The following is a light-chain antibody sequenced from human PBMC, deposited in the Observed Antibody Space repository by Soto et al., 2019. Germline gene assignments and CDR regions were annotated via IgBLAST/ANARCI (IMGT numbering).Light chain of an antibody. Sequence: QSALTQPRSVSGSPGQSVTISCTGTSSDVGRYNYVSWYQQHPGKAPKLMIHDVTKRPSGVPDRFSSSKSGNSASLTISVLQAEDEADYYCCSYAGTSTWVFGGGTKLTVL. CDR2: DVT. V-gene: IGLV2-11*01. CDR1: SSDVGRYNY. J-gene: IGLJ3*02. CDR3: CSYAGTSTWV.